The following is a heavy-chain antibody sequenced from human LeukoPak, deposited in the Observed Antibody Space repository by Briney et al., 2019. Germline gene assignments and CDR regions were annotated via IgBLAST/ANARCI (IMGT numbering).Heavy chain of an antibody. J-gene: IGHJ4*02. Sequence: GGSLRLSCAASGFTFSSYAMHWVRQAPGKGLEWVAVISYDGSNKYYADSVKGRFTISRDNSKNTLCLQMNSLRAEDTAVYYCASLFGVVVIWGQGTLVTVSS. D-gene: IGHD3-22*01. CDR3: ASLFGVVVI. V-gene: IGHV3-30-3*01. CDR2: ISYDGSNK. CDR1: GFTFSSYA.